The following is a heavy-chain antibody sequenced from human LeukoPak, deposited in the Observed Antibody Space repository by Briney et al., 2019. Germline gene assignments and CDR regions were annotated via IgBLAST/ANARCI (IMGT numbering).Heavy chain of an antibody. CDR1: GFTFRDYA. D-gene: IGHD3-22*01. J-gene: IGHJ3*02. CDR3: TRDPYYFDSSGYYHHAFDI. Sequence: GGSLSLSCTGFGFTFRDYAVSWVRQAPGKGLECIGFIRSKVYGGTTEYAASVKGRFTISRDDSKSIAYLQMNSLKTEDTAVYYCTRDPYYFDSSGYYHHAFDIWGQGTMVAVSS. V-gene: IGHV3-49*04. CDR2: IRSKVYGGTT.